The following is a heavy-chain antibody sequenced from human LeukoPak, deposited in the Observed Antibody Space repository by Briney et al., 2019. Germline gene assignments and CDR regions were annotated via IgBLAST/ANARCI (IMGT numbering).Heavy chain of an antibody. J-gene: IGHJ6*03. V-gene: IGHV4-34*01. Sequence: PSETLSLTCTVSGGSISSYYWSWIRQPPGKGLEWIGEINHSGSTNYNPSLKSRVTISVDTSKNQFSLKLSSVTAADTAVYYCARSSGQGHYYYYMDVWGKGTTVTVSS. CDR2: INHSGST. CDR3: ARSSGQGHYYYYMDV. D-gene: IGHD3-22*01. CDR1: GGSISSYY.